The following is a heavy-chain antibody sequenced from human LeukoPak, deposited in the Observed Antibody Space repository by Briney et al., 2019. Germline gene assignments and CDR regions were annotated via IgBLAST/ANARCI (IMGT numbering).Heavy chain of an antibody. CDR1: GGSISSSNYY. J-gene: IGHJ4*02. Sequence: SETLSLTCTVSGGSISSSNYYWGWIRQPPGKGLEWIGSLYSSGNTYYNPSLKSRVTISVGSSKNQFSLKLTSVTAADTAVYYCARSRLIRIAAAGEYYFDYWGQGTLVTVSS. D-gene: IGHD6-13*01. V-gene: IGHV4-39*01. CDR3: ARSRLIRIAAAGEYYFDY. CDR2: LYSSGNT.